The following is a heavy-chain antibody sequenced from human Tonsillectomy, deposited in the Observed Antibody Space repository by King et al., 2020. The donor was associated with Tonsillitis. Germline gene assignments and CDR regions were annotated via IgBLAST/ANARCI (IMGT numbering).Heavy chain of an antibody. CDR1: GFTFSTYG. CDR2: IRNDGTDE. J-gene: IGHJ4*02. CDR3: SKELSP. D-gene: IGHD2/OR15-2a*01. Sequence: VQLVESGGGVVQPGGSLKLSCAASGFTFSTYGMHWVRQAPGKGLEWVAFIRNDGTDEYYEDSVKGRFIISRDNSKNTLYLQMNSLRPEDTAVYYCSKELSPGGQGTLVTVSS. V-gene: IGHV3-30*02.